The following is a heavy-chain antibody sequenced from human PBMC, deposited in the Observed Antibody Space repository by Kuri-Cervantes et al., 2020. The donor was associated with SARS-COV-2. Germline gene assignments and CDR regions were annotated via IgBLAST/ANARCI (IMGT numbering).Heavy chain of an antibody. CDR3: TRVKLLWFGEFS. Sequence: GGSLRLSCAASGFTFDDYAMHWVRQAPGKGLEWVSGISWNSGSIGYADSVKGRFTISRDNAKNSLYLQMNSLKTEDTAVYYCTRVKLLWFGEFSWGQGTLVTVSS. CDR1: GFTFDDYA. D-gene: IGHD3-10*01. CDR2: ISWNSGSI. V-gene: IGHV3-9*01. J-gene: IGHJ4*02.